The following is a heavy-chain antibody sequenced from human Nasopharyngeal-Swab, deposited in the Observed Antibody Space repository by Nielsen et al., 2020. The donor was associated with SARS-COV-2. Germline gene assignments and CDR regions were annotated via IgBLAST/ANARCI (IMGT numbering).Heavy chain of an antibody. J-gene: IGHJ6*02. Sequence: WVGQAPGQGLEWMGGIIPIFGTANYAQKFQGRVTITADKSTSTAYMELSSLRSEDTAVYYRARTVDIVATISWAGYYYYGMDVWGQGTTVTVSS. CDR3: ARTVDIVATISWAGYYYYGMDV. CDR2: IIPIFGTA. V-gene: IGHV1-69*06. D-gene: IGHD5-12*01.